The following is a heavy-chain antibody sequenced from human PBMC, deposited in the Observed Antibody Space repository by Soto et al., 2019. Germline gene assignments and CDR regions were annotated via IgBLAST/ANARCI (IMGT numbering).Heavy chain of an antibody. J-gene: IGHJ5*02. CDR1: GYTFTNYA. CDR2: INTYNGNT. CDR3: ARGVGSGTYYNQYNWFDP. D-gene: IGHD3-10*01. V-gene: IGHV1-18*01. Sequence: ASVKVSCKASGYTFTNYAMHWVRQAPGQRLEWMGWINTYNGNTNHAQKLQGRVTMTTDTSTSTAYMELRSLRSDDTAVYYCARGVGSGTYYNQYNWFDPWGQGTLVTVSS.